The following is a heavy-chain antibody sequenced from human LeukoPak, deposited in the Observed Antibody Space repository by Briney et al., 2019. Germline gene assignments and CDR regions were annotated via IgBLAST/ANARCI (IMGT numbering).Heavy chain of an antibody. D-gene: IGHD3-10*01. V-gene: IGHV1-18*01. Sequence: ASVKVSCKASGYTFTSYGISWVRQAPGQGLEWMGWISAYNGNTNYAQKLQGRVTMTTDTSTSTAYMELRSPRSDDTAVYYCARKVPYGSGSPDFDYWGQGTLVTVSS. CDR3: ARKVPYGSGSPDFDY. J-gene: IGHJ4*02. CDR1: GYTFTSYG. CDR2: ISAYNGNT.